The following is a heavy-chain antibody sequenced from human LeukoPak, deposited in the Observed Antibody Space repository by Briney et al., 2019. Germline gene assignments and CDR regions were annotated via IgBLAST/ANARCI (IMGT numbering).Heavy chain of an antibody. J-gene: IGHJ3*02. CDR3: ARFKVGRNTTQKNAFDI. D-gene: IGHD1-26*01. Sequence: PGKSLRLSCAASGFTLSNYAMHWARQAPGKGLEWVAVISFDSTKEYYANSVKGRFIVARDNPKPPLHLQMHSLRPDDTAIYYCARFKVGRNTTQKNAFDIWGRGTLVTVSS. CDR2: ISFDSTKE. CDR1: GFTLSNYA. V-gene: IGHV3-30*01.